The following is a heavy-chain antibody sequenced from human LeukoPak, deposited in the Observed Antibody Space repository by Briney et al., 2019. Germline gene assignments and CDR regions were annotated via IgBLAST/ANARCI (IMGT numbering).Heavy chain of an antibody. CDR1: GYIFTSYW. J-gene: IGHJ4*02. V-gene: IGHV5-51*01. Sequence: GESLKISCKGSGYIFTSYWIGLVRQMPGKGLEWMGIIYPADSDTRYSPSFQGQVTISADKSISTAYLQWSSLKASDSAMYYCARQGHLGYFDYWGQGTLVTVSS. CDR3: ARQGHLGYFDY. D-gene: IGHD7-27*01. CDR2: IYPADSDT.